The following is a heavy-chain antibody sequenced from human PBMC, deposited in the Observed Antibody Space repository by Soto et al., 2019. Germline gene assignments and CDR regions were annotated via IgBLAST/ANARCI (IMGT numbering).Heavy chain of an antibody. D-gene: IGHD3-22*01. CDR3: ARLRYYYDSSGYYGMDV. V-gene: IGHV5-10-1*01. Sequence: GESLKISCKGSGYSFTSYWSSWVRQLPGKGLEWMGRIDPSDSYTNYSPSFQGRVTISADKSISTAYLQWSSLKASDTAMYYCARLRYYYDSSGYYGMDVWGQGTTVTVSS. J-gene: IGHJ6*02. CDR1: GYSFTSYW. CDR2: IDPSDSYT.